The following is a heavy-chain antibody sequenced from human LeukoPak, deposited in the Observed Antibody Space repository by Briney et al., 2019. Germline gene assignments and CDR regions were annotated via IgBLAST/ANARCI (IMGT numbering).Heavy chain of an antibody. CDR1: GGTFSSYA. J-gene: IGHJ4*02. CDR3: ARDLVRVGATHFDY. CDR2: IIPILGIA. Sequence: ASVKVSCKASGGTFSSYAISWVRQAPGQGLEWMGRIIPILGIANYAQKFQGRVTITADKSTSTAYMELSSLRSDDTAVYYCARDLVRVGATHFDYWGQGTLVTVSS. D-gene: IGHD1-26*01. V-gene: IGHV1-69*04.